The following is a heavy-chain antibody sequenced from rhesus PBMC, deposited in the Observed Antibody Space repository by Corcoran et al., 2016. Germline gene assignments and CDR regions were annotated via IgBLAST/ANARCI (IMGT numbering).Heavy chain of an antibody. CDR3: ARVDGSRYFDY. J-gene: IGHJ4*01. D-gene: IGHD4-29*01. CDR2: IYSSTGNT. Sequence: QVQLKESGPGLVKPSETLSLTCAVSGDSISSGYGWGWIRQPPGKGLEWIVTIYSSTGNTYYDPSLKSRVTSSKDTSKNQFSLKLSSVTAADTAVYYCARVDGSRYFDYWARESWSPSPQ. V-gene: IGHV4S7*01. CDR1: GDSISSGYG.